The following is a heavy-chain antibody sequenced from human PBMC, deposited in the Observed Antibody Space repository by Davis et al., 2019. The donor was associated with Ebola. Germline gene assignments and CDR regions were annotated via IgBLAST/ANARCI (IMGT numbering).Heavy chain of an antibody. CDR3: ARAHFGRSSFDY. Sequence: GESLKISCAASGFTFSSYDMHWVRQVTGKGLEWVSAIGTAGDTYYPGSVKGRFTISRENAKNSLYLQMNSLRAGDTAVYYCARAHFGRSSFDYWGQGTLVTVFS. CDR2: IGTAGDT. D-gene: IGHD6-6*01. CDR1: GFTFSSYD. J-gene: IGHJ4*02. V-gene: IGHV3-13*01.